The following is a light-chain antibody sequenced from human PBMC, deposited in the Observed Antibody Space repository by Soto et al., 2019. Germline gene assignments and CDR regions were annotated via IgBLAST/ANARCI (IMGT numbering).Light chain of an antibody. CDR2: DVS. CDR3: CSYAGSNTDV. CDR1: SSDVGGHKY. Sequence: QSALAQPRSVSGSPGQSVTISCTGTSSDVGGHKYVSWYQHHPGKAPKLMIYDVSKRPSGVPDRFSGSKSGNTASLTISGLQAEDEADYHCCSYAGSNTDVFGTGTKVTVL. V-gene: IGLV2-11*01. J-gene: IGLJ1*01.